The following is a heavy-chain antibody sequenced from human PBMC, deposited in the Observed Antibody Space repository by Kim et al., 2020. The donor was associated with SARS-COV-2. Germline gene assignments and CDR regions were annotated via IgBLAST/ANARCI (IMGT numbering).Heavy chain of an antibody. D-gene: IGHD1-7*01. J-gene: IGHJ3*01. CDR2: IRSDSSYK. CDR3: AKDPNLGTSYSAFDV. Sequence: GGSLRLSCAASGFSFHMYTMNWVRQAPGKGLEWVSAIRSDSSYKYYADSLKGRFTISRDNAKNSLYLEMHSLSAEDTAVYYCAKDPNLGTSYSAFDVWGQGTVVTVSP. V-gene: IGHV3-21*01. CDR1: GFSFHMYT.